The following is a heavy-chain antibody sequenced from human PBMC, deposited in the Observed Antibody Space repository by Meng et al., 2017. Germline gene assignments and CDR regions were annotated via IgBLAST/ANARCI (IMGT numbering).Heavy chain of an antibody. CDR3: AERGYSYVNWFDP. V-gene: IGHV4-34*01. Sequence: QGQVQQGGAGLLKPSETLSLTCAVYGGSFSGYYWSWIRQPPGKGLEWIGEINHSGSTNYNPSLKSRVTISVDTSKNQFSLKLSSVTAADTAVYYCAERGYSYVNWFDPWGQGTLVTVSS. J-gene: IGHJ5*02. CDR1: GGSFSGYY. D-gene: IGHD5-18*01. CDR2: INHSGST.